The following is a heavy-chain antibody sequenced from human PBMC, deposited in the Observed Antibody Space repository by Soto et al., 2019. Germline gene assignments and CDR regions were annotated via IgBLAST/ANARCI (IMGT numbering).Heavy chain of an antibody. CDR1: GYTLSDYY. D-gene: IGHD6-13*01. V-gene: IGHV1-2*02. J-gene: IGHJ6*02. CDR2: INPNSGDP. Sequence: GASVKVSCKASGYTLSDYYIQWVRQAPGQGLEWMGWINPNSGDPNYAQKFQGRVTMTRDTSINTAYMELSSLRSEDTAVYYCARDRQKQKLVGKYYGMDVWGQGTKVTVSS. CDR3: ARDRQKQKLVGKYYGMDV.